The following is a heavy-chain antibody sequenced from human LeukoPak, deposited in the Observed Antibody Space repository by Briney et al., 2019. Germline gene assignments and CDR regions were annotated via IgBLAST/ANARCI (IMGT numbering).Heavy chain of an antibody. CDR2: VYYSGST. Sequence: PSETLSLTCTVSGGSISSSDYYWVWIRQPPGKGLEWIGSVYYSGSTYYNPSLESRVTISVDTSKNQFSLRLSSVAAADTAVYYCARRPKAYYDSSRFDYWGQGTLVTVSS. D-gene: IGHD3-22*01. CDR3: ARRPKAYYDSSRFDY. V-gene: IGHV4-39*01. CDR1: GGSISSSDYY. J-gene: IGHJ4*02.